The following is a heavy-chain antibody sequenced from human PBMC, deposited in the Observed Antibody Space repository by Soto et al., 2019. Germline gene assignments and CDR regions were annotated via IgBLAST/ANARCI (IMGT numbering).Heavy chain of an antibody. Sequence: PGGSLRLSCAGSGFIFSNAWINWVRQAPGKGLEWVGRIKSKIDGGTTDYAAPVKGRFTISRDDSKTTVYLQMNSLRTEDTALYYCNTDLKYEYDGSSYDHWGQGILVTVS. CDR2: IKSKIDGGTT. CDR1: GFIFSNAW. D-gene: IGHD3-22*01. CDR3: NTDLKYEYDGSSYDH. J-gene: IGHJ4*02. V-gene: IGHV3-15*07.